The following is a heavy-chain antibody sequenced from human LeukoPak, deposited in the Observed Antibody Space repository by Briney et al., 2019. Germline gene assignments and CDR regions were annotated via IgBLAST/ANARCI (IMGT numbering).Heavy chain of an antibody. CDR1: GYTFTSYD. D-gene: IGHD6-13*01. V-gene: IGHV1-8*01. J-gene: IGHJ5*02. CDR2: MNPNSGNT. CDR3: ARVRADYSSSWYGNWFDP. Sequence: ASVKLSCKASGYTFTSYDINWVRQATGQGLEWMGWMNPNSGNTGYAQKFQGRVTMTRNTSISTAYMELSSLRSEDTAVYYCARVRADYSSSWYGNWFDPWGQGTLVTVSS.